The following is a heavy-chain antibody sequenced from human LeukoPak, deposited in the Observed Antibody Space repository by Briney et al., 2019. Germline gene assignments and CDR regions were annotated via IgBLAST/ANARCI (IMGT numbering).Heavy chain of an antibody. CDR3: ARDLGGIYFDY. CDR1: GGSISSGGYY. J-gene: IGHJ4*02. V-gene: IGHV4-61*08. CDR2: IHFSGST. Sequence: SQTLSLTCTVSGGSISSGGYYWSWIRQPPEKGLEWIGSIHFSGSTNYNPSLRSRVTISVDTSKNQLSLKLSSVTAADTAVYYCARDLGGIYFDYWGQGTLVTVSS. D-gene: IGHD1-26*01.